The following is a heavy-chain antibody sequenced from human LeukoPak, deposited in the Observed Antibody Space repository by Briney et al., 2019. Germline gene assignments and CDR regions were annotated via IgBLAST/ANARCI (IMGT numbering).Heavy chain of an antibody. J-gene: IGHJ4*02. V-gene: IGHV3-74*03. CDR2: INSDGSST. CDR3: VRGYTIGPGGY. Sequence: GGSLRLSCAASGFTFSSYVMYWVRHAPGKGLVWVSRINSDGSSTTYADSVKGRFTISRDNAKNTLHLQMNSLRVEDTAVYYCVRGYTIGPGGYWGQGTLVTVSS. D-gene: IGHD3-16*02. CDR1: GFTFSSYV.